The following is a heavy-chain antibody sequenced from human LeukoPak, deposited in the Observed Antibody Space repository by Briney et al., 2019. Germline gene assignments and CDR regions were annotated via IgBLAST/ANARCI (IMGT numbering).Heavy chain of an antibody. CDR1: GFSLSTPRMG. Sequence: SGPVLVKPTETLTLTCTVSGFSLSTPRMGVSWIRQPPGKALEWVAHIFSNDEKSYNTSLKSRLALSRDTSKGQVALTITNMDPVDTGTYYCARIHSYYYDASGSYFASYFDFWGRGTLVSVSS. V-gene: IGHV2-26*01. J-gene: IGHJ2*01. CDR2: IFSNDEK. D-gene: IGHD3-22*01. CDR3: ARIHSYYYDASGSYFASYFDF.